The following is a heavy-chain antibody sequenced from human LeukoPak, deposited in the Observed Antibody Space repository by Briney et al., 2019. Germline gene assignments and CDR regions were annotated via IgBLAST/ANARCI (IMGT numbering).Heavy chain of an antibody. J-gene: IGHJ4*02. CDR2: VYSGGNT. Sequence: GGSLRLSCTASGLTVSSDYMSWLRQAPGRGLEWVSVVYSGGNTYYADSVKGRFTISRDNSKNTLYLQMNSLRAEDTAVYYCAREHPGVGIDYSGQGNLVTVSS. D-gene: IGHD1-26*01. V-gene: IGHV3-66*01. CDR1: GLTVSSDY. CDR3: AREHPGVGIDY.